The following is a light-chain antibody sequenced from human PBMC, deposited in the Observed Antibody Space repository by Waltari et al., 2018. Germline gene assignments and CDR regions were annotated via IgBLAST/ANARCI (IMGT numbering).Light chain of an antibody. Sequence: DIVMTQSPDSLAVSLGERATINCKSSQSILYSSNNKNYLAWYQQKPGQPPKLLIYWASTREAGVPDRFSGSGSGTDFTLKISRVEAEDVGVYYCMQGTHWPTFGQGTKVEIK. CDR1: QSILYSSNNKNY. J-gene: IGKJ1*01. CDR3: MQGTHWPT. CDR2: WAS. V-gene: IGKV4-1*01.